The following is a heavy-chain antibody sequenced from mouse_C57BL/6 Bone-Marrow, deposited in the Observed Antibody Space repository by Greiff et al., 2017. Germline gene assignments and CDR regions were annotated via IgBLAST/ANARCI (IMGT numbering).Heavy chain of an antibody. D-gene: IGHD2-5*01. CDR1: GYAFSSSW. J-gene: IGHJ4*01. CDR2: IYPGDGDT. V-gene: IGHV1-82*01. Sequence: QVQLQQSGPELVKPGASVKISCKASGYAFSSSWMNWVKQRPGKGLEWIGRIYPGDGDTNYNGKFKGKATLTADKSSSTAYMQRSSLTSEDSAVYFCARDYYSNYGYAMDYWGQGTSVTVSS. CDR3: ARDYYSNYGYAMDY.